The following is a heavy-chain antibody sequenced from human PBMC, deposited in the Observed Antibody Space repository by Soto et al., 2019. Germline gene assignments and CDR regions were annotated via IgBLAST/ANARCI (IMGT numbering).Heavy chain of an antibody. Sequence: SETLSLTCAVSGDSIIGIYHWAWIRQPPGKGLEWIGNISYSGTTNHSPSLKGRVTISLDRSKNQFSLKLTSVTAADTAVYYFTRNWFSVAGRDYFDYWGQGTLVTVS. D-gene: IGHD6-19*01. CDR3: TRNWFSVAGRDYFDY. CDR2: ISYSGTT. CDR1: GDSIIGIYH. V-gene: IGHV4-59*01. J-gene: IGHJ4*02.